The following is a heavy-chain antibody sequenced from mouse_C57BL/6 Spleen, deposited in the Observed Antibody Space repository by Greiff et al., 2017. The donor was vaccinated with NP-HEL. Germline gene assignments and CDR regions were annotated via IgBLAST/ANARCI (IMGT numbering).Heavy chain of an antibody. Sequence: VQLQQPGAELVKPGASVKLSCKASGYTFTSYWMHWVKQRPGQGLEWIGMIHPNSGSTNYNEKFKSKATLTVDKSSSTAYMQLSSLTSEDSAVYYCASYPITTVVATNYFDYWGQGTTLTVSS. J-gene: IGHJ2*01. CDR1: GYTFTSYW. D-gene: IGHD1-1*01. CDR3: ASYPITTVVATNYFDY. CDR2: IHPNSGST. V-gene: IGHV1-64*01.